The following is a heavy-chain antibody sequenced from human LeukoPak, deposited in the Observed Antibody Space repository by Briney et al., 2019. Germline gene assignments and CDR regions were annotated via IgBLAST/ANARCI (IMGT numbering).Heavy chain of an antibody. CDR2: IIPIFGTA. V-gene: IGHV1-69*13. CDR3: AREDPNGGNYYYYGMDV. CDR1: GGTFSSYA. D-gene: IGHD4-23*01. J-gene: IGHJ6*02. Sequence: ASVKVSCKASGGTFSSYAISWVRRAPGQGLEWMGGIIPIFGTANYAQKFQGRVTITADESTSTAYMELSSLRSEDTAVYYCAREDPNGGNYYYYGMDVWGQGTTVTVSS.